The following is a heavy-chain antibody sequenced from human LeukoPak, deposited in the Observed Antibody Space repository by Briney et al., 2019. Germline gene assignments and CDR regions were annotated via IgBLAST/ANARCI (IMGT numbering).Heavy chain of an antibody. J-gene: IGHJ3*02. CDR3: ARVQPAYCGGDCPGAFDI. D-gene: IGHD2-21*02. Sequence: SETLSLTCTVSGGSISSYYWSWIRQPPGKGLEWIGYIYYSGSTNYNPSLKSRVTISVDTSKNQFPLKLSSVTAADTAVYYCARVQPAYCGGDCPGAFDIWGQGTMVTVSS. CDR2: IYYSGST. V-gene: IGHV4-59*01. CDR1: GGSISSYY.